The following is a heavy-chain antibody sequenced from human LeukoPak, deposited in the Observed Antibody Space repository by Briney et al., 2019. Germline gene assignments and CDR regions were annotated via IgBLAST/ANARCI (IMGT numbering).Heavy chain of an antibody. CDR3: ARDPRIAVAGTDY. CDR2: ISSSSSYI. D-gene: IGHD6-19*01. V-gene: IGHV3-21*01. CDR1: GFTFSSYS. Sequence: PGGSLRLSCAASGFTFSSYSMNWVRQAPGKGLEWVSSISSSSSYIYYADSVKGRFTISRDNAKNSLYLQMNSLRGEDTAVYYCARDPRIAVAGTDYWGQGTLVTVSS. J-gene: IGHJ4*02.